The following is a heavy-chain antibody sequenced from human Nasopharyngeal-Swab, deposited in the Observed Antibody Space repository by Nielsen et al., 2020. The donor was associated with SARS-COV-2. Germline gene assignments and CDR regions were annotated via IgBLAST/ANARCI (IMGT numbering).Heavy chain of an antibody. D-gene: IGHD4-17*01. Sequence: GESLKISCAASGFTFSSYGMHWVRQAPGKGLEWVAVISYDGSNKYYADSVKGRFTISRDNSKNTLYLQMNSLRAEDTAVYYCAKDQHDYGDSGLGYWGQGTLVTVSS. CDR3: AKDQHDYGDSGLGY. V-gene: IGHV3-30*18. CDR1: GFTFSSYG. CDR2: ISYDGSNK. J-gene: IGHJ4*02.